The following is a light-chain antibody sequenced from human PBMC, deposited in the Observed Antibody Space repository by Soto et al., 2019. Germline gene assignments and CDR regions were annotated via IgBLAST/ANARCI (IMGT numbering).Light chain of an antibody. Sequence: VLTQPPSVSGAPGQRVTISCTGSSSDIGAHYDVHWYQQLPGTAPKLLIYGNNNRPSGVPDRFSGSKSGTSASLAITGLQAEDEADYYCQSYDSSLSGWVFGGGTKVTVL. V-gene: IGLV1-40*01. J-gene: IGLJ3*02. CDR2: GNN. CDR3: QSYDSSLSGWV. CDR1: SSDIGAHYD.